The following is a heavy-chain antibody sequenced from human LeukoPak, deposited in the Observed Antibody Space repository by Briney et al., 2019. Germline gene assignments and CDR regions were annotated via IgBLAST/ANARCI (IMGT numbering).Heavy chain of an antibody. CDR2: ISSSGSYT. D-gene: IGHD5-12*01. J-gene: IGHJ4*02. Sequence: PGGSLRLSCAASGFTFSSYSMNWVRQAPGKGLEWVSSISSSGSYTHYADSVKGRFTISRDNAKNSLYLQMNSLRAEDTAVYYCASGARSGSEWLSVDYWGQGTLVTVSS. CDR1: GFTFSSYS. CDR3: ASGARSGSEWLSVDY. V-gene: IGHV3-21*01.